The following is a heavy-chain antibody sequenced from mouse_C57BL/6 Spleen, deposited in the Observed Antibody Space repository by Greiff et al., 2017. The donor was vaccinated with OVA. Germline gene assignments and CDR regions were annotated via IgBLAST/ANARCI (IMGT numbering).Heavy chain of an antibody. CDR3: ARHYYDSSYWYFDV. CDR1: GFPLTSYG. Sequence: QVQLKESGPALVAPSQSLSITCTVSGFPLTSYGVHWVRQPPGKGLEWLVVICSDGSTTYNSALKSRLSIRKDNSKSQVFLKMNSLQTDDTAMYYCARHYYDSSYWYFDVSGTGTTVTVSS. D-gene: IGHD1-1*01. J-gene: IGHJ1*03. CDR2: ICSDGST. V-gene: IGHV2-6-2*01.